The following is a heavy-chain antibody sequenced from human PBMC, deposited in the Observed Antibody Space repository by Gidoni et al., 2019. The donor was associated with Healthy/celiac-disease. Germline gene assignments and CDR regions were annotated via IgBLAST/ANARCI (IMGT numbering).Heavy chain of an antibody. CDR1: GGSISSYY. Sequence: QVQLQESGPGLVKPSETLSLPCTVSGGSISSYYWSWIRQPPGKGLEWIGYIYYSGSTNYNPSLKSRVTISVDTSKNQFSLKLSSVTAADTAVYYCARVGRLNSSGWYSPNWFDPWGQGTLVTVSS. CDR3: ARVGRLNSSGWYSPNWFDP. CDR2: IYYSGST. D-gene: IGHD6-19*01. J-gene: IGHJ5*02. V-gene: IGHV4-59*01.